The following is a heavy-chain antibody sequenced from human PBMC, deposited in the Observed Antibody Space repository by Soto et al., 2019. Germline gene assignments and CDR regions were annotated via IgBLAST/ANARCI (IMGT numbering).Heavy chain of an antibody. CDR2: LVPIFLTA. CDR1: GDNFNNYA. D-gene: IGHD7-27*01. J-gene: IGHJ4*02. Sequence: QVQLVQSGTEVKKPGSSVKVSCQASGDNFNNYAINWVRQAPGQGLEWMGGLVPIFLTANYAQKFQGRVTIPADRSTRTAYMELSSLISEDTAVYYCTRGLGYSASWGQGNLVTVSS. V-gene: IGHV1-69*06. CDR3: TRGLGYSAS.